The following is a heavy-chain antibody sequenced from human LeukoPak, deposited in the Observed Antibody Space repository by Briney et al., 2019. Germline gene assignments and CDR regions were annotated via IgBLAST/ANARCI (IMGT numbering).Heavy chain of an antibody. CDR3: ARGSRICSGGSCYSPADY. CDR1: GYTFTSHD. J-gene: IGHJ4*02. D-gene: IGHD2-15*01. Sequence: ASVKVSCKASGYTFTSHDINWVRQATGQGLEWMGWMNPNSGNTGYAQKFQGRVTMTRNTSISTAYMELSSLRSEDTAVYYCARGSRICSGGSCYSPADYWGQGTLVTVSS. CDR2: MNPNSGNT. V-gene: IGHV1-8*01.